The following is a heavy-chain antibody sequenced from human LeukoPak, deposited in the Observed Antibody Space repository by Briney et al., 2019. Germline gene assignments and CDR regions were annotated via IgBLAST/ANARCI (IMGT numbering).Heavy chain of an antibody. V-gene: IGHV3-66*02. Sequence: PGGSLRLSCAASGFTVRSNYMSWVRQAPGKGLEWVSVIYSGGSTYYADSVKGRFTISRDNSKNTLYLQMDSLRAEDTAVYYCARGYGGDSGDLNWFDPWGQGTLVTVSS. D-gene: IGHD4-23*01. J-gene: IGHJ5*02. CDR3: ARGYGGDSGDLNWFDP. CDR1: GFTVRSNY. CDR2: IYSGGST.